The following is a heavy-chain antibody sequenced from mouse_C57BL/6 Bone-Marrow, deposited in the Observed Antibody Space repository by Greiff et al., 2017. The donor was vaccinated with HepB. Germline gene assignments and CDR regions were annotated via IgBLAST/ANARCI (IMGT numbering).Heavy chain of an antibody. J-gene: IGHJ4*01. D-gene: IGHD1-1*01. Sequence: QVQLQQPGAELVRPGSSVKLSCKASGYTFTSYWMHWVKQRPIQGLEWIGNIDPSDSETHYNQKFKDKATLTVDKSSSTAYMQLSSLTSEDSAVYYCARESFITTVVAPYAMDYWGQGTSVTVSS. CDR1: GYTFTSYW. V-gene: IGHV1-52*01. CDR2: IDPSDSET. CDR3: ARESFITTVVAPYAMDY.